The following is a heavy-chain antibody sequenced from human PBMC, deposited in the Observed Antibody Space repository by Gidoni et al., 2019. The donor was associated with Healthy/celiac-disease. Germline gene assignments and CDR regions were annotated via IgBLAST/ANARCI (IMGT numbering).Heavy chain of an antibody. CDR3: ARVRSSSWYWWFDL. Sequence: EVQLVESGGGVVRPGGSLSISCRASGFPFDDYGMSWVRQTPGKGLEWVSGINWNGGSTGYGDSVKGRFTISRDNAKNSLYLQMNSLRAEDTALYHCARVRSSSWYWWFDLWGQGTLVTVSS. CDR2: INWNGGST. J-gene: IGHJ5*02. D-gene: IGHD6-13*01. CDR1: GFPFDDYG. V-gene: IGHV3-20*01.